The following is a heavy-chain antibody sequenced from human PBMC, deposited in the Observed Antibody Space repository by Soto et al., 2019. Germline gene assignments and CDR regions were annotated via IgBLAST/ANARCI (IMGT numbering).Heavy chain of an antibody. V-gene: IGHV4-59*08. D-gene: IGHD3-10*01. Sequence: QVQLQESGPGLVKPSETLSLTCTVSGGSISSYYWSWIRQPPGKGLEWIGYIYYSGSTNYNPSLKRRVTISVDTSKNQFSLKLSSVTAADTAVYYCARRVVGFGELFETPSYWFDPWGQGTLVTVSS. J-gene: IGHJ5*02. CDR2: IYYSGST. CDR3: ARRVVGFGELFETPSYWFDP. CDR1: GGSISSYY.